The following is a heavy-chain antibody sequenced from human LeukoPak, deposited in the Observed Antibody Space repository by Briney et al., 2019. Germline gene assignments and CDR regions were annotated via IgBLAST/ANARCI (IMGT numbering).Heavy chain of an antibody. J-gene: IGHJ4*02. V-gene: IGHV3-66*01. Sequence: GGSLRLSCAASAFTVSSNYMSWVRQAPGKGLEWVSVIYSGGSTYYADSVKGKFTISRDNSKNTLYLQMNSLRAEDTAVYYCARTPGYSSGWYYFDYWGQGTLVTVSS. D-gene: IGHD6-19*01. CDR2: IYSGGST. CDR3: ARTPGYSSGWYYFDY. CDR1: AFTVSSNY.